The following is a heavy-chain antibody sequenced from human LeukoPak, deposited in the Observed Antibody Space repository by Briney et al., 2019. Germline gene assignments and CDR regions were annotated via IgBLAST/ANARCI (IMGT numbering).Heavy chain of an antibody. V-gene: IGHV5-51*01. J-gene: IGHJ5*02. CDR2: IYPGDSDT. D-gene: IGHD2-15*01. CDR1: GYSFTSYW. Sequence: GESLKIFCKGSGYSFTSYWIGWVRQIPGKGLEWMGIIYPGDSDTSYSPSFQGQVTISADKSISTAYLQWSSLKASDTAMYYCARLGTRYCSGGSCYSAYNWFDPWGQGTLVTVSS. CDR3: ARLGTRYCSGGSCYSAYNWFDP.